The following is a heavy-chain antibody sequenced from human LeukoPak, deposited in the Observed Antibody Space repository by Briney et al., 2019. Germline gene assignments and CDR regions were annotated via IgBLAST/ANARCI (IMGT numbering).Heavy chain of an antibody. CDR1: GGPISSGSYY. CDR2: IYTSGST. J-gene: IGHJ5*02. Sequence: SETLSLTCTVSGGPISSGSYYWSWIRQPAGKGLEWIGRIYTSGSTNYNPSLKSRVTISVDTSKNQFSLKLSSVTAADTAVYYCARDSRGRIDPWGQGTLVTVSS. CDR3: ARDSRGRIDP. V-gene: IGHV4-61*02. D-gene: IGHD3-22*01.